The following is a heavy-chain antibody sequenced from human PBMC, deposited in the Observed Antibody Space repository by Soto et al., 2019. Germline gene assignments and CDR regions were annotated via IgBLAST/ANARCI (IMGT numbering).Heavy chain of an antibody. CDR2: INHSGST. D-gene: IGHD3-22*01. Sequence: SETLSLTCAVYGGSFSGYYWSWIRQPPGKGLEWIGEINHSGSTNYNPSLKSRVTISVDTSKNQFSLKLSSVTAADTAVYYCARKAYYYDSSGCYYVAFDIWGQGTMVTVSS. J-gene: IGHJ3*02. CDR1: GGSFSGYY. CDR3: ARKAYYYDSSGCYYVAFDI. V-gene: IGHV4-34*01.